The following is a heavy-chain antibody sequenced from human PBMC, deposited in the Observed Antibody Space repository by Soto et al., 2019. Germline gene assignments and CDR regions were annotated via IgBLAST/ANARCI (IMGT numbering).Heavy chain of an antibody. CDR1: GFTFSSYA. J-gene: IGHJ4*02. D-gene: IGHD3-3*01. Sequence: GGSLRLSCAASGFTFSSYAMHWVRQAPGKGLEWVAVISYDGSNKYYADSVKGRFTISRDNSKNTLYLQMNSLRAEDTAVYYCARGREWFSSRGSAFDYWGQGTLVTVSS. CDR2: ISYDGSNK. V-gene: IGHV3-30-3*01. CDR3: ARGREWFSSRGSAFDY.